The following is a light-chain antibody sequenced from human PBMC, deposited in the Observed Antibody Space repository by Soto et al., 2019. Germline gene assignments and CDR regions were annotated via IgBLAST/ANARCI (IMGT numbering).Light chain of an antibody. CDR3: QQLNSYPPGT. CDR1: QGISSY. V-gene: IGKV1-9*01. CDR2: AAS. Sequence: IRLTQSPSSLSASVGDRVTITCRASQGISSYLAWYQQKPGKAPKLLIYAASTLQSGVPSRFSGSGSGTDFTLTISSLQPEDFATYYCQQLNSYPPGTFGQGTKVDIK. J-gene: IGKJ1*01.